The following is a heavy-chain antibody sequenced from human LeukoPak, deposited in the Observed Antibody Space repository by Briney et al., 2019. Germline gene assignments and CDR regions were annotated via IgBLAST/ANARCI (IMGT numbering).Heavy chain of an antibody. D-gene: IGHD3-10*01. CDR2: MNTDGSTT. V-gene: IGHV3-74*01. CDR3: GRDNTGSVDY. Sequence: PGGSLRLSCAASGFTFSPYWMIWVRQAPGKGLVYVSHMNTDGSTTNYVDSVKGRFTISRDNAKNTLYLQMDSLRAEDTAVYYCGRDNTGSVDYWGQGTLVTVSS. J-gene: IGHJ4*02. CDR1: GFTFSPYW.